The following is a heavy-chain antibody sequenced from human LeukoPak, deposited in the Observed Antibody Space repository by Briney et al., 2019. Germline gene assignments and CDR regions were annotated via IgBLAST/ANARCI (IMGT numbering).Heavy chain of an antibody. CDR3: ARDTYDILTGYRRYFDY. J-gene: IGHJ4*02. Sequence: PSETLSLTCTVSGDSISSYYWSWIRQPPGKGLEWIGYIYYSGSTNYNPSLKSRVTISVDTSKNQFSLKLSSVTAADTAVYYCARDTYDILTGYRRYFDYWGQGTLVTVSS. CDR2: IYYSGST. CDR1: GDSISSYY. V-gene: IGHV4-59*01. D-gene: IGHD3-9*01.